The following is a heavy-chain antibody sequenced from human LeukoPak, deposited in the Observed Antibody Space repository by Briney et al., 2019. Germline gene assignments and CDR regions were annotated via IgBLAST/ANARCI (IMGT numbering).Heavy chain of an antibody. J-gene: IGHJ4*02. CDR2: IYSGGST. CDR1: GFTLSSNY. V-gene: IGHV3-66*02. CDR3: ARDSGTYYDILTGYHGAAFDY. Sequence: GGSLRLSCAASGFTLSSNYMSGVRQAPGKGLEGVSVIYSGGSTYYTDSVKGRFTISRDNSKNTLYLQMNSLRAEDTAVYYCARDSGTYYDILTGYHGAAFDYWGQGTLVTVSS. D-gene: IGHD3-9*01.